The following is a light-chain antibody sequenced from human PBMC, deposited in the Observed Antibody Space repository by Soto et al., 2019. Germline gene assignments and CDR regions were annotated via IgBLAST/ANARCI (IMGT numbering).Light chain of an antibody. Sequence: QSALTQPPSASGTPGQRVTISCSGSSSNIGSNTVNWYQQLPGTAPKLLIYSNNQRPSGVPDRFSGSKSGTSASLAISGLQSEDEADYYCAARDDSLNGSYVVFGGGTQLTVL. CDR1: SSNIGSNT. CDR3: AARDDSLNGSYVV. CDR2: SNN. V-gene: IGLV1-44*01. J-gene: IGLJ2*01.